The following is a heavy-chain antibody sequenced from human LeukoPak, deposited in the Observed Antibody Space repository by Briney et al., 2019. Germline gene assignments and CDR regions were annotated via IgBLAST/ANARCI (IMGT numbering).Heavy chain of an antibody. Sequence: AAVKVSCKASGYTFIRYYIHWVRQAPGQGLEWMGIVSPSGDSTNYAQKFQGGVTMTRDTSTSTVYMELSSLRSEDTAVYYCARWTTTYLDYWGQGTLVTVSS. J-gene: IGHJ4*02. CDR2: VSPSGDST. V-gene: IGHV1-46*01. CDR1: GYTFIRYY. D-gene: IGHD3/OR15-3a*01. CDR3: ARWTTTYLDY.